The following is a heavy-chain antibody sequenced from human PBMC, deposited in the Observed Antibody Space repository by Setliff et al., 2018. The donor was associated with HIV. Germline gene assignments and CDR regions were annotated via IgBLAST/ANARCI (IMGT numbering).Heavy chain of an antibody. CDR1: GFTFDDYT. D-gene: IGHD3-10*01. Sequence: GESLKISCAASGFTFDDYTMHWVRQAPGRRPEWVSLIHWDGGSPYYADSVKGRFTISRDNSKNSLYLQMNSLRPEDTAFYYCVKALMVQGVSLQYSQYWGQGTLVTVSS. CDR2: IHWDGGSP. J-gene: IGHJ1*01. V-gene: IGHV3-43D*03. CDR3: VKALMVQGVSLQYSQY.